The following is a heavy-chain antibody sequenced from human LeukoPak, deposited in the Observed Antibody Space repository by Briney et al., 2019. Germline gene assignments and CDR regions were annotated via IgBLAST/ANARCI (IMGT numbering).Heavy chain of an antibody. J-gene: IGHJ4*02. V-gene: IGHV3-23*01. Sequence: PGGSLRLSCAASGFTFSSYAMSWVRQAPGKGLEWVSAISGSGGSTYYADSVKGRFTISRDNSKNTLYLQMNSLRAEDTAVCYCAKGSGVVVVVAAIDYWGQGTLVTVSS. CDR3: AKGSGVVVVVAAIDY. D-gene: IGHD2-15*01. CDR2: ISGSGGST. CDR1: GFTFSSYA.